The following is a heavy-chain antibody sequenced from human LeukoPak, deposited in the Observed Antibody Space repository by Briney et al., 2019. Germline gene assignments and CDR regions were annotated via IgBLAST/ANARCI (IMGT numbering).Heavy chain of an antibody. J-gene: IGHJ4*02. Sequence: PSETLSLTCTVSGGSINSGTFYWSWIRQHSGWGLGWVGHIHPTGSTSYNPSLKSRVAMSLDTSKNQFSLNLNSVTAADTAVYYCTRGTDAYKTGFWGQGALVTVSS. CDR2: IHPTGST. D-gene: IGHD3-16*01. V-gene: IGHV4-31*03. CDR1: GGSINSGTFY. CDR3: TRGTDAYKTGF.